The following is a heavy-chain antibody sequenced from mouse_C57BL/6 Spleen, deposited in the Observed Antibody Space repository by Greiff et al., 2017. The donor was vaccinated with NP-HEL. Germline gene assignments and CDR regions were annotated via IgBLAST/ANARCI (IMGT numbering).Heavy chain of an antibody. CDR3: TATTVVGGYYFDY. J-gene: IGHJ2*01. CDR1: GYTFTSYW. V-gene: IGHV1-5*01. Sequence: VQLQQSGTVLARPGASVKMSCKTSGYTFTSYWMHWVKQRPGQGLEWIGAIYPGNSDTSYNQKFKGKAKLTAVTSASTAYMELSSLTNEDSAVYYCTATTVVGGYYFDYWGQGTTLTVSS. D-gene: IGHD1-1*01. CDR2: IYPGNSDT.